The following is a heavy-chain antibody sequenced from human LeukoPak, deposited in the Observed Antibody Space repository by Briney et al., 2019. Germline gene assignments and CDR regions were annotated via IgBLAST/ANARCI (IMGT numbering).Heavy chain of an antibody. Sequence: PGGSLTLPCAASGFTFSSYWMSWVRQAPGKGLEWVANIKQDGSEKYYVDSVKGRLTISRDNAKNSLYLQMNSLTAEDTAVYYCARGYGDSIHFDYWGQGTLVTVSS. CDR3: ARGYGDSIHFDY. V-gene: IGHV3-7*04. D-gene: IGHD4-17*01. J-gene: IGHJ4*02. CDR1: GFTFSSYW. CDR2: IKQDGSEK.